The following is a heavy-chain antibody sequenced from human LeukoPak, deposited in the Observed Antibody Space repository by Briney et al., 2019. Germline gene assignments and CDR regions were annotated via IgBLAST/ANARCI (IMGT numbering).Heavy chain of an antibody. J-gene: IGHJ3*02. Sequence: PGGSLRLSCAASGLTFSSYEMNWVRQAPGKGLEWVSYISSSGSTIYYADSVKGRFTISRDNAKNSLYLQMNSLRAEDTAVYYCARECSSGWYGDDALYIWGQGTMVTVSS. CDR1: GLTFSSYE. D-gene: IGHD6-19*01. CDR2: ISSSGSTI. V-gene: IGHV3-48*03. CDR3: ARECSSGWYGDDALYI.